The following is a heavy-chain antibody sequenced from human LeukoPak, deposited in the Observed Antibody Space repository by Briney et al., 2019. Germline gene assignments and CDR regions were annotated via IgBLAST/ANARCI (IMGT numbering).Heavy chain of an antibody. V-gene: IGHV3-7*01. Sequence: GGSLRLSCAASGFTFSSYEMNWVRQAPGKGLEWVANIKQDGSEKYYVDSVKGRFTISRDNAKNSLYLQMNSLRAEDTAVYYCARQNSKRIYYYYMDVWDKGTTVTVSS. CDR2: IKQDGSEK. J-gene: IGHJ6*03. CDR1: GFTFSSYE. D-gene: IGHD4-23*01. CDR3: ARQNSKRIYYYYMDV.